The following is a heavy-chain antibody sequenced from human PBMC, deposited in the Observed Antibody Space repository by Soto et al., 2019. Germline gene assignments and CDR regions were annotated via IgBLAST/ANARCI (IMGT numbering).Heavy chain of an antibody. V-gene: IGHV3-30*18. CDR2: ISYDGSNK. Sequence: GGSLRLSCAASGFTFSSYGMHWVRQAPGKGLEWVAVISYDGSNKYYADSVKGRFTISRDNSKNTLYLQMNSLRAEDTAVYYCAKDYYGDYMGCMDVWGQGTTVTVSS. J-gene: IGHJ6*02. CDR1: GFTFSSYG. CDR3: AKDYYGDYMGCMDV. D-gene: IGHD4-17*01.